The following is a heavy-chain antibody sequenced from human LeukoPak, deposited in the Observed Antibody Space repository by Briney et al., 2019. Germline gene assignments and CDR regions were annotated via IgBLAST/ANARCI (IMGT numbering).Heavy chain of an antibody. Sequence: ASVKVSCKASGYTYTSYGISWVRQAPGQGLEWMGWISAYNGNTNYAQKLQGRVTMTTDTSTSTAYMELRSLRSDDTAVYYCARDFLSVTMVRGALNYYYYYYMDVWGKGTTVTVSS. CDR3: ARDFLSVTMVRGALNYYYYYYMDV. V-gene: IGHV1-18*01. CDR1: GYTYTSYG. D-gene: IGHD3-10*01. J-gene: IGHJ6*03. CDR2: ISAYNGNT.